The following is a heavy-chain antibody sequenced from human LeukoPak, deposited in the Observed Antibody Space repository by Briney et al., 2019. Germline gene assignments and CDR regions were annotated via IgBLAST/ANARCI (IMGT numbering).Heavy chain of an antibody. Sequence: GGSLRLSCAASGFTFSSYSMNWVRQAPGKGLEWVSSISSSSSYIYYADSVKGRFTISRDNAKNSLYLQMNSLRAEDTAVYYCARVTYYDSSGYYGGGDYWGQGALVTVSS. CDR3: ARVTYYDSSGYYGGGDY. CDR2: ISSSSSYI. CDR1: GFTFSSYS. V-gene: IGHV3-21*01. D-gene: IGHD3-22*01. J-gene: IGHJ4*02.